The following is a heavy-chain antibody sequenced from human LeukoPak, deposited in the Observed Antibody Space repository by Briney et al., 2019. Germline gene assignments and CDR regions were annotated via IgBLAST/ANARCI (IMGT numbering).Heavy chain of an antibody. CDR2: ISAYNGNT. Sequence: ASVKVSYKASGYTFSTYDITWVRQAPGQGLEWMGWISAYNGNTNYAQKLQGRVTMTTDTSTSTVYMELSSLRSEDTAVYYCARFNEAAAGLDYWGQGTLVTVSS. V-gene: IGHV1-18*01. J-gene: IGHJ4*02. D-gene: IGHD6-13*01. CDR3: ARFNEAAAGLDY. CDR1: GYTFSTYD.